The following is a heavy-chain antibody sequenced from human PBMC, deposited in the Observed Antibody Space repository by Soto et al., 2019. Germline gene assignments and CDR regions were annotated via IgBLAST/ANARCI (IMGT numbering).Heavy chain of an antibody. CDR3: ARAGNRYCSGGSCYSHYYYYGMDV. V-gene: IGHV1-69*01. CDR2: IIPIFGTA. Sequence: QVQLVQSGAEVRKPGSSVRVSCKASGGSFNRHTISWVRQAPGQGLEWMGGIIPIFGTANHAQKFQGRVTIIEDESTSTVYMELSSLGSDDTAIDYDARAGNRYCSGGSCYSHYYYYGMDVWGQGTTVTVSS. CDR1: GGSFNRHT. D-gene: IGHD2-15*01. J-gene: IGHJ6*02.